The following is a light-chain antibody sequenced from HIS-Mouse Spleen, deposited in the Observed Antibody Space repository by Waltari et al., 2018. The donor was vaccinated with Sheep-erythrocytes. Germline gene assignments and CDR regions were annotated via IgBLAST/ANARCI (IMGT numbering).Light chain of an antibody. CDR2: DVS. CDR3: CSYAGSYNHV. J-gene: IGLJ1*01. CDR1: SSDVGGYNY. Sequence: QSALTQPRSVSGSPGQSVTISCTGTSSDVGGYNYVSWYQQHPGKAPKLMIYDVSKRPSGGPDRFSGSTSGNTASLTISGLQAEDEADYSCCSYAGSYNHVFATGTKVTVL. V-gene: IGLV2-11*01.